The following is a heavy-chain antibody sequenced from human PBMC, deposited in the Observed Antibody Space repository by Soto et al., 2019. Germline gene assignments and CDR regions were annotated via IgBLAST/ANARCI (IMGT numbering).Heavy chain of an antibody. Sequence: PGGSLRLSCAASGFTFSSYAMSWVRQAPGKGLEWVSAISGSGGSTYYADSVKGRFTISRDNSKNTLYLQMSSLRAEDTAVYYCAKEFSHFTTQLPYYYYYGMDVWGQGTTVTVSS. CDR1: GFTFSSYA. CDR3: AKEFSHFTTQLPYYYYYGMDV. D-gene: IGHD1-1*01. V-gene: IGHV3-23*01. J-gene: IGHJ6*02. CDR2: ISGSGGST.